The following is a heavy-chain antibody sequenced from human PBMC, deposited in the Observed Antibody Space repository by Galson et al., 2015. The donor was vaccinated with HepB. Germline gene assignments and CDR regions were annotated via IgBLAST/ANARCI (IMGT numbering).Heavy chain of an antibody. Sequence: SLRLSCAASGFIFTNHAMHWIRQAPRKPLEFVAAISYDGTYRPDADSAKGRFTISRDNSKNMLYLQMNSLRVEGTAMYYCARDIGVGGTLGVPDCWGQGALVTVSS. CDR1: GFIFTNHA. V-gene: IGHV3-30-3*01. J-gene: IGHJ4*02. CDR3: ARDIGVGGTLGVPDC. D-gene: IGHD1-26*01. CDR2: ISYDGTYR.